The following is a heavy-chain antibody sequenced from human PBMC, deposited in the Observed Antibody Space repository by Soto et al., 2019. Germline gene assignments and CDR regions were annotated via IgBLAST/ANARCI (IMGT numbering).Heavy chain of an antibody. J-gene: IGHJ3*02. D-gene: IGHD2-15*01. V-gene: IGHV3-11*01. CDR2: ISSSGSTI. CDR3: AREVVVVAGPDAFDI. Sequence: PGGSLRLSCAASGFTFSDYYMSWIRQAPGKGLEWVSYISSSGSTIYYADSVKGRFTISRDNAKNSLYLQMNSLRAEDTAVYYCAREVVVVAGPDAFDIWGQGTMVTVSS. CDR1: GFTFSDYY.